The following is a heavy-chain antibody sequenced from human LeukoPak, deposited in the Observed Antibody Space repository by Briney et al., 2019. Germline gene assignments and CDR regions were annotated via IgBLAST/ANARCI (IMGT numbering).Heavy chain of an antibody. J-gene: IGHJ3*02. D-gene: IGHD2-15*01. CDR2: ISAYNGNT. CDR3: ARGCSGGRCYSVDAFDI. CDR1: GYTFTNYG. V-gene: IGHV1-18*01. Sequence: GASVKVSCKASGYTFTNYGISWVRQAPGQGLEWMGWISAYNGNTSYAQKLQVRISMTTDTSTSTAYMELRSLRSDDTAVYYCARGCSGGRCYSVDAFDIWGQGTVVTVSS.